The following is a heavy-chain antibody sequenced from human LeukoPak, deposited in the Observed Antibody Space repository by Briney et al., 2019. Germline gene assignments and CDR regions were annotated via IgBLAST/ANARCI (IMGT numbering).Heavy chain of an antibody. CDR2: MNPNSGNT. CDR1: GYTFTSYD. D-gene: IGHD2-2*01. V-gene: IGHV1-8*03. CDR3: ARGRMLVVVPAAPRKEYYYYMDA. Sequence: ASVKVSCKASGYTFTSYDINWVRQATGQGLEWMGWMNPNSGNTGYAQKFQGRVTITRNTSISTAYMELSSLRSEDTAVYYCARGRMLVVVPAAPRKEYYYYMDAWGKGTTVTVSS. J-gene: IGHJ6*03.